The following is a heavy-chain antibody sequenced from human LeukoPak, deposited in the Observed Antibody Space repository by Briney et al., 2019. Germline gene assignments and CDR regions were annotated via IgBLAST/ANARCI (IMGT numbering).Heavy chain of an antibody. CDR3: ARGFKKGGRRPTLMTTVTTNYYYGMDV. D-gene: IGHD4-17*01. CDR2: IYHSGST. J-gene: IGHJ6*02. CDR1: GGSISSSNW. V-gene: IGHV4-4*02. Sequence: SGTLSLTCAVSGGSISSSNWWSWVRQPPGKGLEWIGEIYHSGSTNYNPSLKSRVTISVDKSKNQFSLKLSSVTAADTAVYYCARGFKKGGRRPTLMTTVTTNYYYGMDVWGQGTTVTVSS.